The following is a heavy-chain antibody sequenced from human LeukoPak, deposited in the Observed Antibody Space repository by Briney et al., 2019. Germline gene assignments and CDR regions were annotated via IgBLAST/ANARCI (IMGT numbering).Heavy chain of an antibody. J-gene: IGHJ4*02. CDR2: IKQDGSEK. CDR1: GFTFSSYW. V-gene: IGHV3-7*01. Sequence: GGSLRLSCAASGFTFSSYWMSWVRQAPGKGLEWVANIKQDGSEKYYEDFVKGRFTISRDNAKNSLYLQMNSLRAEDTAVYYCARASTRSGYLYYFDYWGQGTLVTVSS. CDR3: ARASTRSGYLYYFDY. D-gene: IGHD3-22*01.